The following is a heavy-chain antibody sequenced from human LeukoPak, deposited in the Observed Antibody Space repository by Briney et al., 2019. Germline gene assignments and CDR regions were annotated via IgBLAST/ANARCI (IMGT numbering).Heavy chain of an antibody. V-gene: IGHV1-69*04. CDR1: GGTFSSYA. Sequence: AVKVSCKASGGTFSSYAISWVRQAPGQGLEWMGRIIPILGIANYAQKFQGRVTITADKSTSTAYMELSSLRSEDTAVYYCARDGSGYYFDYWGQGTLVTVSS. D-gene: IGHD3-22*01. J-gene: IGHJ4*02. CDR2: IIPILGIA. CDR3: ARDGSGYYFDY.